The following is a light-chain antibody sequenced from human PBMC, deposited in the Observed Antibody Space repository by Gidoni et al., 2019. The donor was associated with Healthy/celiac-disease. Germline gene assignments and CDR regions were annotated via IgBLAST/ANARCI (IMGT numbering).Light chain of an antibody. V-gene: IGKV3-11*01. Sequence: ESVLTQSPATLSLSPGERATLSCRASQSVSSYLAWYQQKPGQAPRLLIYDASNRATGIPARFSGSVSGTDFTLTISSLEPEDFAVYYCQQRSNWPPYTFGQGTKLEIK. CDR3: QQRSNWPPYT. CDR2: DAS. J-gene: IGKJ2*01. CDR1: QSVSSY.